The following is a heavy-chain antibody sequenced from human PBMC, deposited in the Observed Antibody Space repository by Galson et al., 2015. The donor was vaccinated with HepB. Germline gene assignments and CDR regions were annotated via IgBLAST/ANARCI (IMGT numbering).Heavy chain of an antibody. J-gene: IGHJ4*02. Sequence: SVKVSCKASGYTFTSYYMHWVRQAPGQGLGWMGIFNPSGGSTSYAQKFQGRVTMTRDTSTSTVYMELSSLRSEDTAVYYCARAGGANSFDYWGQGTLVTVSS. V-gene: IGHV1-46*01. CDR2: FNPSGGST. CDR3: ARAGGANSFDY. D-gene: IGHD1-26*01. CDR1: GYTFTSYY.